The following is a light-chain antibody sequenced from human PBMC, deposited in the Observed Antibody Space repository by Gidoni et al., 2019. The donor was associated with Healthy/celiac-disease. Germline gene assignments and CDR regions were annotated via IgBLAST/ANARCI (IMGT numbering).Light chain of an antibody. J-gene: IGKJ1*01. Sequence: ESEVPARFSGSGSGTDFTLTISSRQPDDFATYYCQQYKSYAGTVGQGSKVEIK. CDR3: QQYKSYAGT. V-gene: IGKV1-5*01.